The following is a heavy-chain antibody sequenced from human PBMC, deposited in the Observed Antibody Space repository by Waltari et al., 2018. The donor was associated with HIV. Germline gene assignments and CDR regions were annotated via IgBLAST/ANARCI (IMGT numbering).Heavy chain of an antibody. Sequence: EVQLVESGGGLVKPGGSLRLSCAASRFTFSTPSINWVRQGPRKVLEWVSSISGYSGYIYYADSVKGRSAISRDNAKNSLYLQMNSLRAEDTAVYYCARAQSHDAFDIWGQGTMVTVSS. CDR2: ISGYSGYI. CDR3: ARAQSHDAFDI. V-gene: IGHV3-21*01. J-gene: IGHJ3*02. CDR1: RFTFSTPS.